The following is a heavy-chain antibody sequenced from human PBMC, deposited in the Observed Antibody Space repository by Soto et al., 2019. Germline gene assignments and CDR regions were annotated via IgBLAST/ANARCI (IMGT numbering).Heavy chain of an antibody. CDR1: GVTSGSYG. CDR3: ARDGDVNTGFGKDY. D-gene: IGHD3-16*01. V-gene: IGHV3-33*01. Sequence: FMRLAFAAAGVTSGSYGMHWVRQAPGKGLEWVAFIWHDGGNKFYAESVKGRFTISRDNSKNTLYLQMTSLSAEDTAMYYCARDGDVNTGFGKDYWGQGTLVTVSS. CDR2: IWHDGGNK. J-gene: IGHJ4*02.